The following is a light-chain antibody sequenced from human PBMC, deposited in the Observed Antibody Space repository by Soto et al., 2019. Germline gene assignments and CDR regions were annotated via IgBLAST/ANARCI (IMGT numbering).Light chain of an antibody. CDR1: QSVSSS. CDR2: GAS. CDR3: QQYKNWLTWT. J-gene: IGKJ1*01. Sequence: EIVMTQSPATLSVSPGERATRSCRASQSVSSSLAWYQHKPGQAPRLLIYGASTRATGIPARFSGSGSGTEFTLTISSLQSEDLAVYYCQQYKNWLTWTFGQGTKVDIK. V-gene: IGKV3-15*01.